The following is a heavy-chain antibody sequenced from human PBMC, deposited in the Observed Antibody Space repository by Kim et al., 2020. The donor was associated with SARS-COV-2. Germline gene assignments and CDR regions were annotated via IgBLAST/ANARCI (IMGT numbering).Heavy chain of an antibody. Sequence: SETLYLTCTVSGGSISSYYWSWIRQPPGKGLEWIGYIYYSGSTNYNPSLKSRVTISVDTSKNQFSLKLSSVTAADTAVYYCARGYEGGLNWFDPWGQGTLVTVSS. CDR2: IYYSGST. V-gene: IGHV4-59*01. CDR3: ARGYEGGLNWFDP. CDR1: GGSISSYY. J-gene: IGHJ5*02. D-gene: IGHD5-12*01.